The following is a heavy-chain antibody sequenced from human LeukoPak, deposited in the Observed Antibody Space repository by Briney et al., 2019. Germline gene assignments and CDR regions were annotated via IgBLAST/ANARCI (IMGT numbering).Heavy chain of an antibody. CDR3: AREPGGERLTRRYYFDY. CDR2: IIPILGIA. Sequence: SVKVSCKASGGTFSSYAISWVRQAPGQGLEWMGRIIPILGIANYAQKFQGRVTITADKSTSTAYMELSSLRSEDTAVYYCAREPGGERLTRRYYFDYWGQGTLVTVSS. CDR1: GGTFSSYA. V-gene: IGHV1-69*04. J-gene: IGHJ4*02. D-gene: IGHD1-1*01.